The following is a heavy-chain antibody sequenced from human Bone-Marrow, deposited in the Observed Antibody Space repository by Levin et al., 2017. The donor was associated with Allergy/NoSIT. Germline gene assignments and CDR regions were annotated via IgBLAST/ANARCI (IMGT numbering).Heavy chain of an antibody. V-gene: IGHV3-30*04. CDR1: GFTFSSYA. CDR3: ARDRKLGWLQSQADYYYYYGMDV. D-gene: IGHD5-24*01. CDR2: ISYDGSNK. Sequence: SGGSLRLSCAASGFTFSSYAMHWVRQAPGKGLEWVAVISYDGSNKYYADSVKGRFTISRDNSKNTLYLQMNSLRAEDTAVYYCARDRKLGWLQSQADYYYYYGMDVWGQGTTVTVSS. J-gene: IGHJ6*02.